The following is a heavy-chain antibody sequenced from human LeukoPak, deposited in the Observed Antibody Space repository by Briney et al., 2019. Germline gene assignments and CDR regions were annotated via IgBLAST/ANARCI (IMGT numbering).Heavy chain of an antibody. Sequence: SGGSLRLSCAASGFTFSSYGMHWVRQAPGKGLEWVAFIRYDGSNKYYADSVKGRFTTSRDISKNTLYLQMNSLRADDTAVYYCANDFDHWGQGTLVTVSS. J-gene: IGHJ4*02. V-gene: IGHV3-30*02. CDR2: IRYDGSNK. CDR1: GFTFSSYG. CDR3: ANDFDH.